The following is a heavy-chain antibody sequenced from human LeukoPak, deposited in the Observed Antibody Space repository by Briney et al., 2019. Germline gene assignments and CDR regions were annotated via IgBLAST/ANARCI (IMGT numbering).Heavy chain of an antibody. CDR3: ARYCSSTSCRYYYMDV. V-gene: IGHV1-18*04. CDR2: ISAYNGNT. Sequence: ASVKVSCKASGYTFTGYYMHWVRQAPGQGLEWMGWISAYNGNTNYAQKLQGRVTMTTDTSTSTAYMELRSLRSDDTAVYYCARYCSSTSCRYYYMDVWGKGTTVTVSS. D-gene: IGHD2-2*01. J-gene: IGHJ6*03. CDR1: GYTFTGYY.